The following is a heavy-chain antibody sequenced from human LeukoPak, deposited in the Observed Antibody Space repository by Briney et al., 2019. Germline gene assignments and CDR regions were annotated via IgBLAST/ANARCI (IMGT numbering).Heavy chain of an antibody. CDR3: DGAGRYSSGCYSGFCI. CDR1: AATLTNAW. Sequence: GGSLRLSCAASAATLTNAWMSCVRQAPGKGLEWVGRIKSKTDGGATDYVAPVKGRFSISRDDSKNTLYLQMNSLKTEDTGVYYWDGAGRYSSGCYSGFCIWGQGTMVTVSS. V-gene: IGHV3-15*01. J-gene: IGHJ3*02. CDR2: IKSKTDGGAT. D-gene: IGHD6-19*01.